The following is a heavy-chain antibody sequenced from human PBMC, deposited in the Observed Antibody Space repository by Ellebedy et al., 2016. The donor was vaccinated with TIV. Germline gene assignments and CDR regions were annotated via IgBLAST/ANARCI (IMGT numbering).Heavy chain of an antibody. J-gene: IGHJ4*02. CDR1: GYSFTSYW. Sequence: GESLKISXKGSGYSFTSYWIGWVRQMPGKGLEWMGIIYPGDSDTRYSPSFQGQVTISADKSISTAYLQWSSLKASDTAMYYCARGCKEGPAAIHFDYWGQGTLVTVSS. D-gene: IGHD2-2*02. V-gene: IGHV5-51*01. CDR3: ARGCKEGPAAIHFDY. CDR2: IYPGDSDT.